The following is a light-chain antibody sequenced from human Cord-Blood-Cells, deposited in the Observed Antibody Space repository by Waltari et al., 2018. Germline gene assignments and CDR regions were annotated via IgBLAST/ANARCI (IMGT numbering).Light chain of an antibody. J-gene: IGKJ5*01. V-gene: IGKV4-1*01. CDR2: WAS. CDR3: QKYYSTPRIT. CDR1: QSVLYSSNNKNY. Sequence: DIVMTQSPDSLAVSLCERATINFKSSQSVLYSSNNKNYLAWYQQKPGQPPKLLIYWASTRESGVSDRGSGGGSVTDFTLTISGVQAEDVAVYYCQKYYSTPRITFGQGTRLEIK.